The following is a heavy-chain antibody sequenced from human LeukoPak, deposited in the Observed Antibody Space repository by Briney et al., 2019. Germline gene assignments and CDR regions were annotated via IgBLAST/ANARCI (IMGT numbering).Heavy chain of an antibody. CDR2: ISWNSGSI. Sequence: GGSLRLSCAASGFTFDDYAMHWVRQAPGKGLEWVSGISWNSGSIGYADSVKGRFTISRDNAKNSLYLQMNSLRAEDTALYYCVKDYDSSGYQLGDYWGQGTLVTVSS. CDR3: VKDYDSSGYQLGDY. V-gene: IGHV3-9*01. D-gene: IGHD3-22*01. CDR1: GFTFDDYA. J-gene: IGHJ4*02.